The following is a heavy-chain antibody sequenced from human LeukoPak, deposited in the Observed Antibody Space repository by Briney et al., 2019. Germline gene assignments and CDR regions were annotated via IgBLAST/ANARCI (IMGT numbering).Heavy chain of an antibody. J-gene: IGHJ4*02. Sequence: LVMVSCKASGYTFTSYGNTWVRQAPGQGLEWMGWISAYNGNTNYAQNLQGRVSMTTDTYTSTAYMEVRSLRSDDTAVYYCARSKVGATIDYWGQGTLVTVST. CDR3: ARSKVGATIDY. CDR2: ISAYNGNT. D-gene: IGHD1-26*01. V-gene: IGHV1-18*01. CDR1: GYTFTSYG.